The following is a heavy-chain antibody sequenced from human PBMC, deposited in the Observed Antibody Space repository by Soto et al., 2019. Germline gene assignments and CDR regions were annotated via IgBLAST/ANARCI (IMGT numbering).Heavy chain of an antibody. D-gene: IGHD4-4*01. CDR2: INPIFGTA. Sequence: QVKLVQSGAEVKKPGSSVKVSCKASGGTFSTYPISWVRQAPGQGLEWMGGINPIFGTANYAQKLQGRVTITADESTTTAYMQLSSLRSDDTAVYYCARLRASNYEAYQHWGQGTLVTVSS. V-gene: IGHV1-69*12. J-gene: IGHJ1*01. CDR1: GGTFSTYP. CDR3: ARLRASNYEAYQH.